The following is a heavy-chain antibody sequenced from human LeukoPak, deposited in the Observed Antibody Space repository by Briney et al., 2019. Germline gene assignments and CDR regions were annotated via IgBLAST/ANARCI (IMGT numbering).Heavy chain of an antibody. V-gene: IGHV4-61*02. Sequence: SETLSLTCTVSGGSISSGSYYWSWIRQPAGKGLEWIGRIYTSGSTNYNPSLKSRVTISVDTSKNQFSLKLSSVTAADTAVYYCARDHRYRTYAGSGSYCLHYWGQGTLVTVSS. CDR3: ARDHRYRTYAGSGSYCLHY. CDR2: IYTSGST. CDR1: GGSISSGSYY. J-gene: IGHJ4*02. D-gene: IGHD3-10*01.